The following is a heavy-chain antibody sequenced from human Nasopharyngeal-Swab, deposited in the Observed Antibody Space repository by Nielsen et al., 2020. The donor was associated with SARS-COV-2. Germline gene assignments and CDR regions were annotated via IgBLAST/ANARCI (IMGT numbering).Heavy chain of an antibody. CDR3: ARRSGYSYGYALDN. CDR2: IYHSGST. D-gene: IGHD5-18*01. J-gene: IGHJ4*02. Sequence: WICQPPGKGLEWIASIYHSGSTYYNPSLRSRVTILVDTSKNQFSLKLYSVTAADTAIYYCARRSGYSYGYALDNWGPGTLVTVSS. V-gene: IGHV4-38-2*01.